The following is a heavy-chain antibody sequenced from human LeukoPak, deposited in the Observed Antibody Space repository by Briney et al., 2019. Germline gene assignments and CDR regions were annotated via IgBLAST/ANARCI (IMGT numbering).Heavy chain of an antibody. V-gene: IGHV3-30*18. CDR2: ISYDGSNK. D-gene: IGHD2-21*02. J-gene: IGHJ3*02. Sequence: GRSLRLSCAASGFTFSSYGMHWVRQAPGKGLEWVAVISYDGSNKYYADSVKGRFTISRDNSKNTLYLQMNSLRAEGTAVYYCAKTHIVVVTAQDAFDIWGQGTMVTVSS. CDR1: GFTFSSYG. CDR3: AKTHIVVVTAQDAFDI.